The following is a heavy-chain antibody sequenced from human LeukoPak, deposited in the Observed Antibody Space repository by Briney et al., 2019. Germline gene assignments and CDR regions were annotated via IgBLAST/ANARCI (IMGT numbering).Heavy chain of an antibody. V-gene: IGHV1-18*01. CDR1: GYTFTSYG. CDR2: ISAYNGNT. Sequence: ASVKVSCKASGYTFTSYGIGWVRQAPGQGLEWMGWISAYNGNTNYAQKLQGRVTMTTDTSTSTAYMELRSLRSDDTAVYYCARDRPYYYDSSGYYPDYWGQGTLVTVSS. J-gene: IGHJ4*02. D-gene: IGHD3-22*01. CDR3: ARDRPYYYDSSGYYPDY.